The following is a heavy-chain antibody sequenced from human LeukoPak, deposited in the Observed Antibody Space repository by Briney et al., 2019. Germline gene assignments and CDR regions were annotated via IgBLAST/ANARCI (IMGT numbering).Heavy chain of an antibody. CDR1: GFTFSSNS. Sequence: GGSLRLSCAASGFTFSSNSMNWVRQAPGKGLEWVSYISSTGGTIYYADSMKGRFTISRDNAKNSLYLQMNSLRAEDTAVYYCARLYSGSSQGADGAFDIWGQGTMVTVSS. V-gene: IGHV3-48*04. CDR3: ARLYSGSSQGADGAFDI. CDR2: ISSTGGTI. J-gene: IGHJ3*02. D-gene: IGHD1-26*01.